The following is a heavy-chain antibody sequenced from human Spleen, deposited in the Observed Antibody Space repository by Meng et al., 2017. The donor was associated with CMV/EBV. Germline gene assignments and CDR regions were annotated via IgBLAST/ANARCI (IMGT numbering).Heavy chain of an antibody. Sequence: GGSLRLSCKGSGYSFTSYWIGWVRQMPGKGLEWMGIIYPGDSDTRYSPSFQGQVTISADKSISTAYLQWSSLKASDTAMYYCARKGYCSSTSCFGFDYWGQGTLVTVSS. V-gene: IGHV5-51*01. CDR3: ARKGYCSSTSCFGFDY. D-gene: IGHD2-2*01. CDR1: GYSFTSYW. J-gene: IGHJ4*02. CDR2: IYPGDSDT.